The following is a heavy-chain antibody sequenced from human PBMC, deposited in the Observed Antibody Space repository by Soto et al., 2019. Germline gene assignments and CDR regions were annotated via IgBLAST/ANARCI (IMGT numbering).Heavy chain of an antibody. CDR2: MYSSGSD. V-gene: IGHV4-59*08. CDR1: GGSIGDSW. Sequence: SETLALTCNGAGGSIGDSWWSWIRQSPVKGLQWIWSMYSSGSDNYKHSLKSSVAISGESSKNQLSRTLSSLTAADTAVYYCARHGGYYFDYWGQGTLV. D-gene: IGHD3-16*01. CDR3: ARHGGYYFDY. J-gene: IGHJ4*02.